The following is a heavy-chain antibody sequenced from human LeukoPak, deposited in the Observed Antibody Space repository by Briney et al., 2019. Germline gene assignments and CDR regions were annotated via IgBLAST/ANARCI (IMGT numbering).Heavy chain of an antibody. Sequence: PGRSLRLSCAASGFTFSSYAMGWVRQAPGKGLEWVSTISGSGGRTYYADSVKGRFTISRDNSKNTLYLQMNSLRAEDTAVYYCAKPSSIVATIRDYFDYWGQGTLVTVSS. J-gene: IGHJ4*02. CDR3: AKPSSIVATIRDYFDY. CDR2: ISGSGGRT. V-gene: IGHV3-23*01. CDR1: GFTFSSYA. D-gene: IGHD5-12*01.